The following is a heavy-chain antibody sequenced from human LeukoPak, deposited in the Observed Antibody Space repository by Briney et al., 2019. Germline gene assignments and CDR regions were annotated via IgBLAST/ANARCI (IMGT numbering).Heavy chain of an antibody. CDR3: ARDLLGYCSSTSCYRYWFDP. V-gene: IGHV1-2*02. CDR1: GYTFTGYY. D-gene: IGHD2-2*01. J-gene: IGHJ5*02. CDR2: INPNSGGT. Sequence: ASVKVSCKASGYTFTGYYMHWVRQAPGQGLEWMGWINPNSGGTNYAQKFQGRVTMTRDTSISTAYMELSRLRSDDTAVYYCARDLLGYCSSTSCYRYWFDPWGRGTLVTVSS.